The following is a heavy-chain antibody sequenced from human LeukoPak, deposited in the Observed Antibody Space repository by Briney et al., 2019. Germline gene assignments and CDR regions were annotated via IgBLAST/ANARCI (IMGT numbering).Heavy chain of an antibody. J-gene: IGHJ5*01. V-gene: IGHV3-13*04. D-gene: IGHD7-27*01. CDR3: VRGGVWGISSNWFEY. CDR1: GFTFSSHD. Sequence: LGGSLRLSCAASGFTFSSHDMHWVHQAAGKGLEWVSGFIPAGDRYYAESVKGRFTISRDNAESSLYLQMNSLRVGDTAVYYCVRGGVWGISSNWFEYWGQGVLVTVSA. CDR2: FIPAGDR.